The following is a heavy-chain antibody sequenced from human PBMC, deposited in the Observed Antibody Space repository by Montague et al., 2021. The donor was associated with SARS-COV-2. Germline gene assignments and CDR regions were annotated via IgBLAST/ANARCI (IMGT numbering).Heavy chain of an antibody. CDR1: GGSISSSSYY. Sequence: SDTLSLTCTVSGGSISSSSYYWGWIRQPPGKGLEWMGYIYYSGSTYYNPSLKSRVTIFVETSKNQFSLKLSSVTAADTAVYYCARQPTRGITIFGVVTDYGMDVWGQGTTVTVSS. CDR2: IYYSGST. J-gene: IGHJ6*02. D-gene: IGHD3-3*01. V-gene: IGHV4-39*01. CDR3: ARQPTRGITIFGVVTDYGMDV.